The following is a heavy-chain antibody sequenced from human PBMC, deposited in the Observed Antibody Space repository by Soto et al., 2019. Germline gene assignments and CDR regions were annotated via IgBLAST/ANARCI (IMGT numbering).Heavy chain of an antibody. CDR1: GFTFSNAW. CDR2: IKSKTDGGTT. V-gene: IGHV3-15*07. Sequence: PGGSLRLSCAASGFTFSNAWMNWVRQAPGKGLEWVGRIKSKTDGGTTDYAAPVKGRFTISRDDSKNTLYLQMNSLKTEDTAVYYCTTVLLWFGELLYFDYWGQGTLVTVSS. CDR3: TTVLLWFGELLYFDY. J-gene: IGHJ4*02. D-gene: IGHD3-10*01.